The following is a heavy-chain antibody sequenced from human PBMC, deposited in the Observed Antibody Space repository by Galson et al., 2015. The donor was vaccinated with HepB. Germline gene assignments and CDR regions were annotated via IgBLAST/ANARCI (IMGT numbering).Heavy chain of an antibody. Sequence: SVKVSCKASGYTFTGYYIHWVRQAPGQGLEWMGWINPNSGGTNYALKFQGGFTMTRDTSISTGYMEPSRLRSDDTAVYYCARELAAGFSYYFDYWGQGTLVTVSS. D-gene: IGHD6-13*01. CDR3: ARELAAGFSYYFDY. CDR1: GYTFTGYY. V-gene: IGHV1-2*02. J-gene: IGHJ4*02. CDR2: INPNSGGT.